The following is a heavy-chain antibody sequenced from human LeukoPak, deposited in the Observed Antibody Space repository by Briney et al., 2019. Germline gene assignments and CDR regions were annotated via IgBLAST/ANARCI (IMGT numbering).Heavy chain of an antibody. CDR3: TTLKAGTSSFL. D-gene: IGHD2-2*01. V-gene: IGHV3-15*01. CDR2: IKSKTDGGAA. J-gene: IGHJ4*02. CDR1: GFTFINAW. Sequence: GGSLRLSCAASGFTFINAWMSWVRQAPGKGLEWVGRIKSKTDGGAADYAAPAKGRFTISRDDSKNTLYLQLSSLKTEDTAVYYCTTLKAGTSSFLWGQGTLVTVSS.